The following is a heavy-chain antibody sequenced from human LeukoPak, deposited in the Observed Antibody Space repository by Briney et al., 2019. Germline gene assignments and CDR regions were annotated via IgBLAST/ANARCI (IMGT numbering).Heavy chain of an antibody. CDR2: IHYSGET. V-gene: IGHV4-59*12. J-gene: IGHJ4*02. Sequence: SETLSLTCTVSGGSISGYYWSWIRQPPGKGLEWIGYIHYSGETNYNPSLSSRVTIAMDPSKNQFSLNLRSVTAADTAVYYCARDLTFDYWGQGALVTVSS. CDR1: GGSISGYY. CDR3: ARDLTFDY.